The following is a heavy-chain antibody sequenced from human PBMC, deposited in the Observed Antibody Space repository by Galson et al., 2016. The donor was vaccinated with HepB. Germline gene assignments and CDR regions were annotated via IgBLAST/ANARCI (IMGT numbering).Heavy chain of an antibody. Sequence: QSGAEVKKPGESLKISCKGSGYSFTNYWIAWVRQMPGKGLEWMGIIYPGDSDIRYSPSFQGQVTISADTSISTAYLQWSSLKASDTAMYYCVRHGGYGTGWYLPYPIGFWGQGTRVTVSS. CDR2: IYPGDSDI. CDR3: VRHGGYGTGWYLPYPIGF. J-gene: IGHJ4*02. D-gene: IGHD6-19*01. V-gene: IGHV5-51*01. CDR1: GYSFTNYW.